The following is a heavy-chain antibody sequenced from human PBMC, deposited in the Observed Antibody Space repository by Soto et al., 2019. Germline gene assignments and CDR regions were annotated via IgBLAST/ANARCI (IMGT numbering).Heavy chain of an antibody. D-gene: IGHD1-20*01. V-gene: IGHV1-69*04. Sequence: SVKVSCKASGGSFSSYTISWVRQAPGQGLEWMGRIIPILGIANYAQKFQGRVTITADKSTSTAYMELSSLRSEDTAVYYCARDVITGTTGFNRDYWGQGTQVTVSS. J-gene: IGHJ4*02. CDR1: GGSFSSYT. CDR3: ARDVITGTTGFNRDY. CDR2: IIPILGIA.